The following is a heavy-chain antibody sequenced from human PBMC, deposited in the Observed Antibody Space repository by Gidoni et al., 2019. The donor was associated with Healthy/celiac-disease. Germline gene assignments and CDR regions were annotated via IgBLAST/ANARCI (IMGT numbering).Heavy chain of an antibody. CDR1: GFTFRSYA. CDR3: VKDRYYDSSGYIDY. CDR2: ISSNGGST. D-gene: IGHD3-22*01. V-gene: IGHV3-64D*06. J-gene: IGHJ4*02. Sequence: EVQLVESGGGLVQPGGSLRLSCSASGFTFRSYAMHWVRQAPGKGLEYVSAISSNGGSTYYADSVKGRFTISRDNSKNTLYLQMSSLRAEDTAVYYCVKDRYYDSSGYIDYWGQGTLVTVSS.